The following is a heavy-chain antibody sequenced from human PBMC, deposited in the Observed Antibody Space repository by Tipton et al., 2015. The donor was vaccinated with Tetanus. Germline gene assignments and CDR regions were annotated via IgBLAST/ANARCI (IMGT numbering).Heavy chain of an antibody. CDR1: GGSMSNNY. CDR2: IFHSGST. CDR3: ARRSYCSSSRCFDAFDL. J-gene: IGHJ3*01. D-gene: IGHD2-2*01. Sequence: TLSLTCTVSGGSMSNNYWSWIRQPPGKGLEWIAYIFHSGSTNYSPSLKSRVAISMDTSKNQISLKLSSVTAADTAVYYGARRSYCSSSRCFDAFDLWGQGTMVTVSS. V-gene: IGHV4-59*01.